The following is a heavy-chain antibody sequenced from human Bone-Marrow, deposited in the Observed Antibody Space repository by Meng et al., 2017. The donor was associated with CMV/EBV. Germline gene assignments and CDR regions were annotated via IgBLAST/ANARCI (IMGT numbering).Heavy chain of an antibody. J-gene: IGHJ4*02. CDR3: ARTLPYSNYGGHFDY. CDR2: IYPGDSDT. CDR1: GYSFTSYW. D-gene: IGHD4-11*01. Sequence: KVSCKGSGYSFTSYWIGWVRQMPGKGLEWMGIIYPGDSDTRYSPSSQGQVTISADKSISTAYLQWSSLKASDTAMYYCARTLPYSNYGGHFDYWGQGTLVTVSS. V-gene: IGHV5-51*01.